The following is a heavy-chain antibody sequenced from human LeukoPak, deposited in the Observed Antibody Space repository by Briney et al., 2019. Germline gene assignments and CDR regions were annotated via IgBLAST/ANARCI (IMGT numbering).Heavy chain of an antibody. CDR3: AKGDRSGRDNWFDP. CDR2: ISWNSGSI. CDR1: GFTFDDYA. J-gene: IGHJ5*02. V-gene: IGHV3-9*01. Sequence: GGSLRLSCAASGFTFDDYAMHWVRQAPGKGLEWVSGISWNSGSIGYADSVKGRFTISRDNAKNSLYLQMNSLRAEDTALYYCAKGDRSGRDNWFDPWGQGTLVTVSS. D-gene: IGHD3-22*01.